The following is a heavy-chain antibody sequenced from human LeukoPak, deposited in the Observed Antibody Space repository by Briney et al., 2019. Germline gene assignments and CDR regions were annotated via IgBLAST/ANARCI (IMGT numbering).Heavy chain of an antibody. J-gene: IGHJ4*02. V-gene: IGHV1-46*01. CDR2: INPSGGST. CDR3: ARDGRGRSSGWMYDY. D-gene: IGHD6-19*01. Sequence: ASVKVSCKASGYTFTSYYMHWVRQAPGQGLEWMGIINPSGGSTSYAQKFQGRVTMTRDMSTSTAYMELRSLRSDDTAVYYCARDGRGRSSGWMYDYWGQGTLVTVSS. CDR1: GYTFTSYY.